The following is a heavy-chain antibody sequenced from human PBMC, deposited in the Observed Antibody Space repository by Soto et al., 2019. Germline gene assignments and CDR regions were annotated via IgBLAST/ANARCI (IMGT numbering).Heavy chain of an antibody. Sequence: EVQLVESGGGLVQPGESLRLSCAASGLTFRSYWMHWVRQAPGKGLVWVSRINTDGSVAMYVDSVKGRFTITRDNAKNSMYLHMNSLRAEVTAVYYCVRVMQWWRLDSWGQGTLVTVSA. CDR1: GLTFRSYW. D-gene: IGHD2-15*01. J-gene: IGHJ4*02. CDR2: INTDGSVA. CDR3: VRVMQWWRLDS. V-gene: IGHV3-74*03.